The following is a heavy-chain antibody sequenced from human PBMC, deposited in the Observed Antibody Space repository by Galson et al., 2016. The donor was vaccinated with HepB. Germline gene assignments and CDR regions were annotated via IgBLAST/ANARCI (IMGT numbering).Heavy chain of an antibody. D-gene: IGHD3-9*01. J-gene: IGHJ4*02. CDR3: ARTWYYSILSGYYPYFDD. CDR2: IGMSDTTI. CDR1: GFTFSDYY. V-gene: IGHV3-11*01. Sequence: SLRLSCAVSGFTFSDYYMTWIRRAPGKGLEWISYIGMSDTTIYYADSVKGRFTVSRDNANRSLYLQMNSLRAEDTAVYYCARTWYYSILSGYYPYFDDWGQGTLVTVSP.